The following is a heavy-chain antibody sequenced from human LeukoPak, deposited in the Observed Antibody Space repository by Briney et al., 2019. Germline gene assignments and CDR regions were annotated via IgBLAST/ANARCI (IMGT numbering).Heavy chain of an antibody. D-gene: IGHD6-25*01. CDR1: GGSVSSTTYY. Sequence: KPSETLSLTCTVSGGSVSSTTYYWSWIRQPPGKGLEWIASINYSGSTYYNPSLKSRVTISVDTSENQFSLKLSSVTAADTAVYYCARGCFSSGLGYFDLWGRGTLVTVSS. V-gene: IGHV4-39*01. CDR3: ARGCFSSGLGYFDL. CDR2: INYSGST. J-gene: IGHJ2*01.